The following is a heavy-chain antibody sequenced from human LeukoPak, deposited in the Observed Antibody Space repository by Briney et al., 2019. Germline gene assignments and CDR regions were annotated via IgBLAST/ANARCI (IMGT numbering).Heavy chain of an antibody. D-gene: IGHD1-26*01. CDR3: ARARSVGATTFGFDY. Sequence: SVRVSCKASGGTFSSYAISWVRQAPGQGLEWMGGIIPIFGTANYAQKFQGRVTITADESTSTAYMELSSLRSEDTAVYYCARARSVGATTFGFDYWGQGTLVTVSS. V-gene: IGHV1-69*13. J-gene: IGHJ4*02. CDR2: IIPIFGTA. CDR1: GGTFSSYA.